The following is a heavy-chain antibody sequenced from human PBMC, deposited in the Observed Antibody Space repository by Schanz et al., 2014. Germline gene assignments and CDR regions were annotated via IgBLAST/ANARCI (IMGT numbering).Heavy chain of an antibody. CDR3: AKSDAFDI. J-gene: IGHJ3*02. Sequence: EVQLVQSGGGLVQPGGSLRLSCAASGFTFSNYWMHWVRQAPGKGLVWVSRINGDGSRTAYADSVKGRFTISRDNAKNTLYLQMNSLRAEDTAVYYCAKSDAFDIWGQGTLVTFSS. V-gene: IGHV3-74*01. CDR1: GFTFSNYW. CDR2: INGDGSRT.